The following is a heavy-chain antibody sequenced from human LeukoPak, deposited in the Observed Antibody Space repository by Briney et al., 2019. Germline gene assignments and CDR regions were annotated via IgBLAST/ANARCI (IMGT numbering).Heavy chain of an antibody. D-gene: IGHD6-6*01. CDR3: AGGESEYTSSGDFAY. CDR1: LFTFSRYS. CDR2: VSGRSSTI. V-gene: IGHV3-48*01. Sequence: PVGSLRLSCAASLFTFSRYSMNWVRQAPRKRLEWVSYVSGRSSTIYYGDSVRRRFTVSRDNANNLLYLQMNSLRGEDTAVYYCAGGESEYTSSGDFAYWGQGTLATVSS. J-gene: IGHJ4*02.